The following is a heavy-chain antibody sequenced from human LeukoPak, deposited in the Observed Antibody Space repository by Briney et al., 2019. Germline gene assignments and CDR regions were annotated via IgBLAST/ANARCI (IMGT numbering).Heavy chain of an antibody. CDR2: IKQDGSEK. J-gene: IGHJ4*02. D-gene: IGHD1-7*01. CDR3: ARVDPIRGLWDWNYGGGVDY. CDR1: GFTFSSYW. V-gene: IGHV3-7*01. Sequence: ETGGSLRLSCAASGFTFSSYWMSWVRQAPGKGLEWVANIKQDGSEKYYVDSVKGRFTISRDNAKNSLYLQMNSLRAEDTAVYYCARVDPIRGLWDWNYGGGVDYWGQGTLVTVSS.